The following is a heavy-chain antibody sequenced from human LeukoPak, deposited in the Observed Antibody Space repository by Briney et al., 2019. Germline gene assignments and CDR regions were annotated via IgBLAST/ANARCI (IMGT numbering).Heavy chain of an antibody. CDR1: GGSFSRYY. V-gene: IGHV4-34*01. J-gene: IGHJ4*02. Sequence: SETLSLNCAVYGGSFSRYYWRWIPQPPGKGLEWIGEINHSGSNNYNPSLKSRVTISVDTPNKQFSSTLSTGTDADPALYYSGRGLLDGGGPLDYWGQGTLVTASS. CDR3: GRGLLDGGGPLDY. CDR2: INHSGSN. D-gene: IGHD4-23*01.